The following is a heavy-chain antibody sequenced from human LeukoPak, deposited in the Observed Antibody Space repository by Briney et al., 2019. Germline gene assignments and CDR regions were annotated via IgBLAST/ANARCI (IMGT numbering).Heavy chain of an antibody. J-gene: IGHJ6*02. D-gene: IGHD1-1*01. CDR1: GFTFSSYA. V-gene: IGHV3-64*01. CDR3: ARSTHGYCYYGMDV. Sequence: GSLRLSCAASGFTFSSYAMHWVRQAPGKGLEYVSAISSNGGSTYYANSVKGRFTISRDNSKNTLYLQMGSLRAEDMAVYYCARSTHGYCYYGMDVWGQGTTVTVSS. CDR2: ISSNGGST.